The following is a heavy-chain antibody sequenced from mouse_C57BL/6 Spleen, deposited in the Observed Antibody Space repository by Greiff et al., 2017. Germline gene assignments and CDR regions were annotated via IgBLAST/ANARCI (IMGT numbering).Heavy chain of an antibody. CDR3: ARTIYYGYSRALYYDMDD. CDR1: GFTFSDYG. Sequence: EVQGVESGGGLVKPGGSLTLSCAASGFTFSDYGMHWVRQAPEKGLEWVAYISRGSSTIYYADTVKGRFTISRDNSKNTVFLQMKGLRTENTAMYDGARTIYYGYSRALYYDMDDWGKGTTVTVSS. J-gene: IGHJ4*01. CDR2: ISRGSSTI. D-gene: IGHD2-2*01. V-gene: IGHV5-17*01.